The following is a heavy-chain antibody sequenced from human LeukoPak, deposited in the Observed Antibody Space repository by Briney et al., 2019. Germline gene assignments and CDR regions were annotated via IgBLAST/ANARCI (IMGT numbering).Heavy chain of an antibody. V-gene: IGHV1-18*01. CDR2: ISAYNGNT. CDR1: GYTFTSYG. CDR3: ARDGGNYGDYVDAFDI. Sequence: GASVKVSCKASGYTFTSYGISWVRQAPGQGLEWMGWISAYNGNTNYAQKLQGRVTMTTDTSTSTAYMELRSLRSDDTAVYYCARDGGNYGDYVDAFDIWGQGTMVTVSS. J-gene: IGHJ3*02. D-gene: IGHD4-17*01.